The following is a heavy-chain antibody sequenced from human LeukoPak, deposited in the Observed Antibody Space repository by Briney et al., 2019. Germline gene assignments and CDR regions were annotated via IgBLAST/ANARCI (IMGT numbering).Heavy chain of an antibody. Sequence: GGSLRLSCAASGFTFSSYSMNWVRQAPGKGLEWVSYISSSSTIYYADSVKGRFTISRDNAKNSLYLQMNSLRAEDTAVYYCARRGYCSSTSCYASVWYYYGMDVWGQGTTVTVSS. J-gene: IGHJ6*02. V-gene: IGHV3-48*04. CDR1: GFTFSSYS. CDR3: ARRGYCSSTSCYASVWYYYGMDV. D-gene: IGHD2-2*01. CDR2: ISSSSTI.